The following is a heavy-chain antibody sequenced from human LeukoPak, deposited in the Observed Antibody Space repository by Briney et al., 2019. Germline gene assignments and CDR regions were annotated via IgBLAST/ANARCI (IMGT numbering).Heavy chain of an antibody. CDR3: ARVWGNSGYGKDH. CDR2: ISGSSSYT. J-gene: IGHJ4*02. V-gene: IGHV3-11*05. D-gene: IGHD5-12*01. CDR1: GFTFSDYY. Sequence: PGGSLRLSCAASGFTFSDYYMSWIRQAPGKGLEWVSYISGSSSYTNYADSVKGRFTISRDNAKNSLYLQMNSLRAEDTAVYYCARVWGNSGYGKDHWGQGTRVTVSS.